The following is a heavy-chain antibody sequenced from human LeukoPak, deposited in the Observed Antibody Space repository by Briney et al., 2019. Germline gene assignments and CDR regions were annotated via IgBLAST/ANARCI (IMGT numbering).Heavy chain of an antibody. CDR3: AKDSQQWLASHYFDN. D-gene: IGHD6-19*01. Sequence: QPGRSLRLSCAASGFTFSSYDIHWVRRAPGKGLEWVAIISYDGSDKYYADSVKGRFTISRDNSKNTLYLQMNSLRAEDTAVYYCAKDSQQWLASHYFDNWGQGTLVTVSS. CDR1: GFTFSSYD. CDR2: ISYDGSDK. J-gene: IGHJ4*02. V-gene: IGHV3-30*18.